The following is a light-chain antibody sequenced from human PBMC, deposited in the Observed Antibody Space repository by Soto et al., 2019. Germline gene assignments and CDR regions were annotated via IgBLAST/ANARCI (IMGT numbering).Light chain of an antibody. V-gene: IGKV1-9*01. CDR3: QQLNSYPLT. CDR2: TAS. CDR1: QGITSF. Sequence: DIQLTQSPSFLSASVGDRVSINCRASQGITSFLAWYQQIPGKAPKLLIYTASTLQSGVPPRFSGSGSGTEFTLTISSLQPEDFGTYYCQQLNSYPLTFGGGTRVAIK. J-gene: IGKJ4*01.